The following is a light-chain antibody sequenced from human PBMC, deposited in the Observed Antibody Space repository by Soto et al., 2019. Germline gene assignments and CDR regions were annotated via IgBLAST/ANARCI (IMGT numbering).Light chain of an antibody. J-gene: IGLJ1*01. Sequence: QSVLTQPPSVSGAPGQRVTISCTGSSSNIGAGYDVHWYQQLPGTAPKLLIYGNSNRPSGVPDRFSGSKSGTSASLAITGLXAEDEXDXXSQSYDSSLSFYVFGTGTKLTVL. CDR2: GNS. CDR3: QSYDSSLSFYV. V-gene: IGLV1-40*01. CDR1: SSNIGAGYD.